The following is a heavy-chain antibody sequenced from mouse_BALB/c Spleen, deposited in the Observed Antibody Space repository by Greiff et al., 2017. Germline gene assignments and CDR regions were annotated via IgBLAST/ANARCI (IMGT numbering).Heavy chain of an antibody. V-gene: IGHV5-9-4*01. D-gene: IGHD1-1*01. CDR1: GFTFSSYA. CDR2: ISSGGSYT. J-gene: IGHJ4*01. CDR3: ARVITTPYYAMDY. Sequence: DVKLVESGGGLVKPGGSLKLSCAASGFTFSSYAMSWVRQSPEKRLEWVAEISSGGSYTYYPDTVTGRFTISRDNAKNTLYLEMSSLRSEDTAMYYCARVITTPYYAMDYWGQGTSVTGSS.